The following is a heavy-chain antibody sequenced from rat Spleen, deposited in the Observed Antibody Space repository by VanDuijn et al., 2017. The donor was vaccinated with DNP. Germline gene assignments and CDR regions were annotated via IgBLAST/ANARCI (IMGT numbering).Heavy chain of an antibody. CDR2: ISYDGSST. V-gene: IGHV5-7*01. CDR3: ARPDY. CDR1: EFTLSKSD. J-gene: IGHJ2*01. Sequence: EVQLVESGGGLVQPGRSLKLSCAASEFTLSKSDVAWVRQAPKKGLEWVATISYDGSSTYYRDSVKGRFTISRDNAKSILYLQMDSLRSDDTATYYCARPDYWGQGVMVTVSS.